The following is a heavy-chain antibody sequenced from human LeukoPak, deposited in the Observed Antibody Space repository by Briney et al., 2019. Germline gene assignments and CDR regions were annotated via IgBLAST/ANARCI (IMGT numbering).Heavy chain of an antibody. V-gene: IGHV4-4*07. J-gene: IGHJ4*02. Sequence: SETLSLTCTVSGDSINNYYWNWIRQPVGKGLEWIGRVYSDGNTNYNPSLKSRVTMSVDTSKSQVSLKLTSVTAADTAWYYCAGLYYYDSSGFFYYFDYWGQGALVTVSS. D-gene: IGHD3-22*01. CDR2: VYSDGNT. CDR3: AGLYYYDSSGFFYYFDY. CDR1: GDSINNYY.